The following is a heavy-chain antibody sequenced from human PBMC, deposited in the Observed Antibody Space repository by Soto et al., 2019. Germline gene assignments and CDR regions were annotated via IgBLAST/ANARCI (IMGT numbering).Heavy chain of an antibody. Sequence: QVQLVESGGGVVQPGRSLRLSCAASGFTFSNYAMYWVRQAPGKGLEWVAVISYDGNNKYYADSVKGRFTISRDNSKNPLYLQMNSLRAEDTAVYYCARAGCDGGTCYTLVGLRDGMDVWGQGTTVTVSS. V-gene: IGHV3-30-3*01. J-gene: IGHJ6*02. CDR1: GFTFSNYA. CDR3: ARAGCDGGTCYTLVGLRDGMDV. CDR2: ISYDGNNK. D-gene: IGHD2-15*01.